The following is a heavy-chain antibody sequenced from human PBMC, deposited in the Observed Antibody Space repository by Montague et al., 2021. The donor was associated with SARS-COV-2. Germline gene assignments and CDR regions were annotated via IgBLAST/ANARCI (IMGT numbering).Heavy chain of an antibody. D-gene: IGHD4-11*01. V-gene: IGHV4-39*07. J-gene: IGHJ4*02. CDR1: GGSISTIVNF. Sequence: TLSLTCTFSGGSISTIVNFWGWIRQPPGKGLEWIGSISYTGGTYHNPSLKSRVTMSVDTSKNQFSLKLNSVTAADTAVYYCARSGDPGTTVTYLYWGQGTLVTVSS. CDR3: ARSGDPGTTVTYLY. CDR2: ISYTGGT.